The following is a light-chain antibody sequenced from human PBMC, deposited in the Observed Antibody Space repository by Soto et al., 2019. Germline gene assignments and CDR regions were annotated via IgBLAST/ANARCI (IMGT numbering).Light chain of an antibody. Sequence: VTITCRASQSISSSAAWYQQKPGKAPKLLIYQASNLQSGVPPRFSGSGFGTEFSLTISNLQHEDFAMYYCQQYNSHWSWTFGQGTKVDNK. CDR3: QQYNSHWSWT. CDR1: QSISSS. CDR2: QAS. J-gene: IGKJ1*01. V-gene: IGKV1-5*03.